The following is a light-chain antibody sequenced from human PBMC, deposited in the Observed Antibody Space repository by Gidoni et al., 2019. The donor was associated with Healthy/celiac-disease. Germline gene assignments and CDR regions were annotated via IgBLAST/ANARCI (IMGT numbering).Light chain of an antibody. CDR1: SSDVGGYNF. Sequence: QSALTQPRSVSGSPGHSATISCTGTSSDVGGYNFVSWHQHHPGKAPKLMIYDVSKRPSGVPDRFSGSKSGNTASLTISGLQAEDEADYYCCSYAGSYTWVFGGGTKLTVL. V-gene: IGLV2-11*01. CDR3: CSYAGSYTWV. J-gene: IGLJ3*02. CDR2: DVS.